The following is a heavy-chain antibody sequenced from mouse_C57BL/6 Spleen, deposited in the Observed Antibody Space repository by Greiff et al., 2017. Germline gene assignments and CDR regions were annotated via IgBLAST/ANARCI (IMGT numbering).Heavy chain of an antibody. D-gene: IGHD1-1*01. CDR1: GYSITSGYY. CDR3: AREAYYGSSYYFDY. Sequence: VQLQESGPGLVKPSQSLSLTCSVTGYSITSGYYWNWIRQFPGNKLEWMGYISYDGSNNYNPSLKNRISITRDTSKNQFFLKLNSVTTEDTATYYCAREAYYGSSYYFDYWGQGTTLTVSS. CDR2: ISYDGSN. J-gene: IGHJ2*01. V-gene: IGHV3-6*01.